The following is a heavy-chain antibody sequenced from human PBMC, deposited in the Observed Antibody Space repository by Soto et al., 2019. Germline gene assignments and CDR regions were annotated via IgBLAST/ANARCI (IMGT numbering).Heavy chain of an antibody. CDR1: GDGVSSNSAA. D-gene: IGHD2-2*01. CDR2: TYYRSKWYN. V-gene: IGHV6-1*01. CDR3: ARESRQNYCSSTSCYAAEYFQH. J-gene: IGHJ1*01. Sequence: PSQTLSLTCAISGDGVSSNSAAWNWIRQSPSRGLEWLGRTYYRSKWYNDYAVSVKSRITINPDTSKNQFSLQLNSVTPEDTAVYYCARESRQNYCSSTSCYAAEYFQHWGQGTLVTVSS.